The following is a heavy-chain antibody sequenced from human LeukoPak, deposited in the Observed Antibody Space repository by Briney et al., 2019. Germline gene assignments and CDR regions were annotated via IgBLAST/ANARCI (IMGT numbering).Heavy chain of an antibody. CDR3: ARDKDWAFDY. Sequence: GRSLRLSCAASGFTFSNYGFHWVRQAPGKGLEWVSHIRSSGDDIRYADSVKGRFTISRDDAKNSLFLQMNSLRAEDTAVYYCARDKDWAFDYWGQGTLVTVSS. D-gene: IGHD3/OR15-3a*01. CDR1: GFTFSNYG. V-gene: IGHV3-21*05. J-gene: IGHJ4*02. CDR2: IRSSGDDI.